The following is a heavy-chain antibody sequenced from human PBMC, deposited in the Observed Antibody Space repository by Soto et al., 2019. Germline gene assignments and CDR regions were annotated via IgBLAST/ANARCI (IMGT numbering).Heavy chain of an antibody. D-gene: IGHD5-12*01. Sequence: EVQLVESGGDLVQAGGSLRLSCGASGFTFSSYEMNWVRQAPGKELEWVSYISNSGSGSTIYYAHSVKGRFTISRDNAKNSLYLQMNSLRAEDTAVYFCAREPLNMATGYFDLWGQGTLVTVSS. V-gene: IGHV3-48*03. CDR2: ISNSGSGSTI. CDR1: GFTFSSYE. J-gene: IGHJ4*02. CDR3: AREPLNMATGYFDL.